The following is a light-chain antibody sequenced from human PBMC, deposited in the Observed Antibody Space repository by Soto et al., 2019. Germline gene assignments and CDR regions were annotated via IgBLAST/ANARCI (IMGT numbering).Light chain of an antibody. CDR1: RTFSSKY. Sequence: DIVLTQSPGTLSLSPGERATLSCRASRTFSSKYLAWYQHKPGQAPRLLIYGASTRAAGIPDRFSGSGSGTDLTVTISSLEPEDVAVYYCQHYRTSPPRYIFGQGTKLQIK. V-gene: IGKV3-20*01. CDR3: QHYRTSPPRYI. J-gene: IGKJ2*01. CDR2: GAS.